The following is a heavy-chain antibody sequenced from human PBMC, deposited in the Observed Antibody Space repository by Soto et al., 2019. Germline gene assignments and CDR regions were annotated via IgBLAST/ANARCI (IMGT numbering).Heavy chain of an antibody. D-gene: IGHD3-16*01. CDR1: GYTFIRYG. CDR3: ARGGYYDNTWGKLSHYGLDV. J-gene: IGHJ6*02. Sequence: QVQLVQSAAEVKKPGASVRVSCKASGYTFIRYGIAWVRQAPGQGLEWMGRISPYNDYTIYAQKLQGRVTMTADTSTRTVYMELRGLKSDDTAVYSCARGGYYDNTWGKLSHYGLDVWGQGTSVTVSS. CDR2: ISPYNDYT. V-gene: IGHV1-18*01.